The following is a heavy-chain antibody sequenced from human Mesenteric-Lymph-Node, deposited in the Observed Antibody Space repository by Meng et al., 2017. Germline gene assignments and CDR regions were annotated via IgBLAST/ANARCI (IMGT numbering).Heavy chain of an antibody. J-gene: IGHJ6*02. CDR3: ARVFSYSSSWTYYGMDV. CDR2: INPSGGST. D-gene: IGHD6-13*01. Sequence: ASVKVSCKASGYTFTSYYMHWVRQAPGQGLEWMGIINPSGGSTSYAQKFQSRVTMTRDTSTSTVYMELSSLRSEDTAVYYCARVFSYSSSWTYYGMDVWGQGTTVTVSS. CDR1: GYTFTSYY. V-gene: IGHV1-46*01.